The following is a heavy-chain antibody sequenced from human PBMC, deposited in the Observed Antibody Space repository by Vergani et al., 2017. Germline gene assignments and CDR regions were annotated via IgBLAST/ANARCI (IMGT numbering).Heavy chain of an antibody. Sequence: EVQLVESGGGLVQPGRSLRLSCAASGSSVDDYALHWVRQAPGKGLEWVSGISWNSGSKGYADSVKGRFTIAGDNAKNSLYLQMNSLRAEDTALYYCAKGRGSGWYGVDYGGQGPLVTGSS. CDR2: ISWNSGSK. CDR3: AKGRGSGWYGVDY. D-gene: IGHD6-19*01. J-gene: IGHJ4*02. V-gene: IGHV3-9*01. CDR1: GSSVDDYA.